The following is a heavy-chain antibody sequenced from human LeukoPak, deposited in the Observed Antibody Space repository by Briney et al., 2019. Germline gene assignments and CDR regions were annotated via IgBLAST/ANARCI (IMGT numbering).Heavy chain of an antibody. Sequence: GGSLRLSCAASGFTFSSYGMHWVRQAPGKGLEWVSVIYSGGSTYYADSVKGRFTISRDNSKNTLYLQMNSLRAEDTAVYYCARYMRGYCSGGSCLPTNWFDPWGQGTLVTVSS. D-gene: IGHD2-15*01. J-gene: IGHJ5*02. CDR1: GFTFSSYG. CDR2: IYSGGST. CDR3: ARYMRGYCSGGSCLPTNWFDP. V-gene: IGHV3-53*01.